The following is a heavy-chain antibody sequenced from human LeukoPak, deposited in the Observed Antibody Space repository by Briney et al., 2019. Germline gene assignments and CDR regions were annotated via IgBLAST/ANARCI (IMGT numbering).Heavy chain of an antibody. Sequence: GASVKVSCKVSGYTLTELSMHWVRQAPGKGLEWMGGFDPEDGETIYARKFQGRVTMTEDTSTDTAYMELSSLRSEDTAVYYCAKNKRDFDWLPPPPTLFGYWGQGTLVTVSS. V-gene: IGHV1-24*01. CDR2: FDPEDGET. J-gene: IGHJ4*02. CDR1: GYTLTELS. CDR3: AKNKRDFDWLPPPPTLFGY. D-gene: IGHD3-9*01.